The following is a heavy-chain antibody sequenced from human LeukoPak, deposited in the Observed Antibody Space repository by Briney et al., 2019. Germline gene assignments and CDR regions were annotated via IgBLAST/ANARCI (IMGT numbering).Heavy chain of an antibody. CDR2: INHSGST. V-gene: IGHV4-34*01. D-gene: IGHD6-6*01. J-gene: IGHJ5*02. CDR3: ARGRIAARLKWFDP. CDR1: GGSFSGYY. Sequence: SETLSLTCAVYGGSFSGYYWSWIRQPPGKGLEWIGEINHSGSTNYNPSLKSRVTISVDTSKNQFSLKLSSVTAADTAVYYCARGRIAARLKWFDPWGQGTLVTVSS.